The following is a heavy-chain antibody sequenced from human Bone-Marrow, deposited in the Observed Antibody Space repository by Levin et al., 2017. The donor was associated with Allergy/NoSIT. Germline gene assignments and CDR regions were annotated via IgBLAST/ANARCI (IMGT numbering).Heavy chain of an antibody. J-gene: IGHJ3*02. Sequence: GGSLRLSCAASGFFVNTNYMSWVRQPPGKGLEWVSIIYSGGTIFYSDSVKGRFTFSRDNSENMLYLQMNSLRAEDTAIYFCVRHNQIMEAFDIWGQGTMVTVSS. CDR3: VRHNQIMEAFDI. CDR2: IYSGGTI. D-gene: IGHD1-1*01. V-gene: IGHV3-53*01. CDR1: GFFVNTNY.